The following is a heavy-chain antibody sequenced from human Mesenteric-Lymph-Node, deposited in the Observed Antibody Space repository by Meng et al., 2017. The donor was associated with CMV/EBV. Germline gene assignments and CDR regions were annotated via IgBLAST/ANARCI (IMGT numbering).Heavy chain of an antibody. D-gene: IGHD5-12*01. CDR3: ARGVATIPDY. J-gene: IGHJ4*02. CDR2: INTNSGGT. V-gene: IGHV1-2*06. Sequence: KVSCKASGGTFSSYAISWGRQAPGQRLEWMGRINTNSGGTDDAQRFQGRVTMTRDTSISTAYMELSSLRSDDTAVYYCARGVATIPDYWGQGTLVTVSS. CDR1: GGTFSSYA.